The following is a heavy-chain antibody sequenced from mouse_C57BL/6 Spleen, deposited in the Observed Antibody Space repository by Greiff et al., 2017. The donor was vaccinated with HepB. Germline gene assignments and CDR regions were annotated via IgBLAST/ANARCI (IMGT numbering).Heavy chain of an antibody. CDR2: ISSGGSYT. J-gene: IGHJ4*01. Sequence: EVQGVESGGDLVKPGGSLKLSCAASGFTFSSYGMSWVRQTPDKRLEWVATISSGGSYTYYPDSVKGRFTISRDNAKNTLDLQMSSLKSEDTAMYYCARHGSPGAMDYWGQGTSVTVSS. CDR3: ARHGSPGAMDY. V-gene: IGHV5-6*01. D-gene: IGHD1-1*01. CDR1: GFTFSSYG.